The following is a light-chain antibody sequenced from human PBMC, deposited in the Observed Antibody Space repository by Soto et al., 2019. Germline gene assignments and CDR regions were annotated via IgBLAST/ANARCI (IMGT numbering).Light chain of an antibody. Sequence: QSALTQPASVSGSPGQTITISCTGTSSDVGGYNYVSWYQHNPGKAPKLLTYEVSNRPSGVSDRFSGSKSDNMASLTISGLQAEDEADSYCSSYTRTNTPVVFGGGTKVTVL. CDR3: SSYTRTNTPVV. CDR2: EVS. J-gene: IGLJ2*01. CDR1: SSDVGGYNY. V-gene: IGLV2-14*01.